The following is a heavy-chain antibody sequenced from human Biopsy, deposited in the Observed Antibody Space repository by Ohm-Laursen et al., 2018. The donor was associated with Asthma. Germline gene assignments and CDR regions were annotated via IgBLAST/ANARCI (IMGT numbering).Heavy chain of an antibody. J-gene: IGHJ3*02. Sequence: SLRLSCAATGFSFNSYGMHWVRQAPGKGLEWVAVMSFDGRQTYYADSVKGRFTISRDNSKNTLYLQMNSLRAEDTAVYYCAKERYYDFWSGYPIWGQGTTVTVSS. CDR2: MSFDGRQT. V-gene: IGHV3-30*18. CDR1: GFSFNSYG. CDR3: AKERYYDFWSGYPI. D-gene: IGHD3-3*01.